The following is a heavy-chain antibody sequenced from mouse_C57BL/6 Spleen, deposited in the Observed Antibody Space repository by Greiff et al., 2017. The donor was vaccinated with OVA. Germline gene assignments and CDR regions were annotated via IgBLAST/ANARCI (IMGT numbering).Heavy chain of an antibody. CDR2: ISSGSSTI. Sequence: EVKVVESGGGLVKPGGSLKLSCAASGFTFSDYGMHWVRQAPEKGLEWVAYISSGSSTIHYADTVKGRFTISRDNAKNTLFLQMTSLRSEDTAMYYCARGLPSYYAMDYWGQGTSVTVSS. D-gene: IGHD2-2*01. J-gene: IGHJ4*01. V-gene: IGHV5-17*01. CDR1: GFTFSDYG. CDR3: ARGLPSYYAMDY.